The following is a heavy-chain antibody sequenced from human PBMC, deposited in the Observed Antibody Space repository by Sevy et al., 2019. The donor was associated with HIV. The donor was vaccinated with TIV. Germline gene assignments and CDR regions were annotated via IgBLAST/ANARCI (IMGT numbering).Heavy chain of an antibody. CDR3: AKPAISGSYYAGLVY. J-gene: IGHJ4*02. D-gene: IGHD1-26*01. V-gene: IGHV3-23*01. Sequence: GESLKISCAASGFTFSSYAMSWVRQAPGKGLEWVSAISGSGGSKYYADSVKGRFTISRHNSKNTLYLQRNSLRAEDTAVYYCAKPAISGSYYAGLVYWGQGTLVTVSS. CDR1: GFTFSSYA. CDR2: ISGSGGSK.